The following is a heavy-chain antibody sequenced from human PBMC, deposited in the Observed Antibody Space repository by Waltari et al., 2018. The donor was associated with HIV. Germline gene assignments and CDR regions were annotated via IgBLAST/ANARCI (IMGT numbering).Heavy chain of an antibody. V-gene: IGHV3-30*18. CDR3: AKDKDSTVTTIFYYYGMDV. D-gene: IGHD4-17*01. CDR2: ISYEVSNK. Sequence: QVQLVESGGGVVQPGRSLRLSCAASGLTFSSYGMHWVRQAPGKGLAWVAVISYEVSNKDYADSVKGRFTISRDNSKNKLYLQMSSLRAEDTAVYYCAKDKDSTVTTIFYYYGMDVWGQGTTVTVSS. J-gene: IGHJ6*02. CDR1: GLTFSSYG.